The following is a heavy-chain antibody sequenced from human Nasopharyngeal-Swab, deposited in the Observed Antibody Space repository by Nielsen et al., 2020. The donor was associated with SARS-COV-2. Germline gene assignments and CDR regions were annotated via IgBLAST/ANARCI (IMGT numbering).Heavy chain of an antibody. D-gene: IGHD3-10*01. V-gene: IGHV3-30-3*01. CDR2: ISYDGGNK. CDR3: ARSPYGSEENWFDP. CDR1: GFTFSSYA. J-gene: IGHJ5*02. Sequence: GGSLRLSCAASGFTFSSYAMHWVRQAPGKGLEWVAVISYDGGNKYYADSVKGRFTISRDNSKNTLYLQMNSLRAVDTAVYYCARSPYGSEENWFDPWGQGTLVTVSS.